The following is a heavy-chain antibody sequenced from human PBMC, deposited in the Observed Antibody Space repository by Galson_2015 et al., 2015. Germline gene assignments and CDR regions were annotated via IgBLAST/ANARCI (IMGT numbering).Heavy chain of an antibody. CDR2: ISYDGSNK. Sequence: SLRLSCAASGFTFSSYAMHWVRQAPGKGLEWVAVISYDGSNKYYADSVKGRFTISRDNSKNTLYLQMNSLRAEDTAVYYCARDYDFWSGPYYYGMDVWGQGTTVTVSS. CDR3: ARDYDFWSGPYYYGMDV. D-gene: IGHD3-3*01. V-gene: IGHV3-30-3*01. J-gene: IGHJ6*02. CDR1: GFTFSSYA.